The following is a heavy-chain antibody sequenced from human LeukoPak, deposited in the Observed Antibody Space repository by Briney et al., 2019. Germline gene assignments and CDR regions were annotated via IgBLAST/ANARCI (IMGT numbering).Heavy chain of an antibody. D-gene: IGHD6-13*01. CDR3: ARTYSSSWLFDY. J-gene: IGHJ4*02. V-gene: IGHV4-59*01. CDR2: IYYSGST. Sequence: SETLSLTCAVYGGSFSGYYWSWIRQPPGKGLEWIGYIYYSGSTNYNPSLKSRVTISVDTSKNQFSLKLSSVTAADTAVYYCARTYSSSWLFDYRGQGTLVTVSS. CDR1: GGSFSGYY.